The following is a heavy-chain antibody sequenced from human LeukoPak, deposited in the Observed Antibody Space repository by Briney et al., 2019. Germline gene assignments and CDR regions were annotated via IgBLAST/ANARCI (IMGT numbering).Heavy chain of an antibody. CDR2: ISYDGTNQ. Sequence: PGGSLRLSCAASGFTFRSYAMHWVRQAPGKGLEWVAFISYDGTNQNYADSVKGRFTISRDNSKKTLYLQMNTPRAEDTAVYYCAKDRLLGDSYYDNSGYGLDQWGQGTPVTVSS. J-gene: IGHJ4*02. D-gene: IGHD3-22*01. CDR3: AKDRLLGDSYYDNSGYGLDQ. V-gene: IGHV3-30*04. CDR1: GFTFRSYA.